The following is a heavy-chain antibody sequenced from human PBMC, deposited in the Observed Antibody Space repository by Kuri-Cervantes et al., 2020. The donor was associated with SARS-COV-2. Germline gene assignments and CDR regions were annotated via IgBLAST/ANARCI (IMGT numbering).Heavy chain of an antibody. Sequence: SETLSLTCTVSGGSISSYYWSWIRQPPGKGLGWIGYIYYSGSTNYNPSLKSRVTISVDTSKNQFSLKLSSVTAADTAVYYCARQGTLVVAATPYYYYMDVWGKGTTVTVSS. J-gene: IGHJ6*03. CDR1: GGSISSYY. V-gene: IGHV4-59*08. D-gene: IGHD2-15*01. CDR2: IYYSGST. CDR3: ARQGTLVVAATPYYYYMDV.